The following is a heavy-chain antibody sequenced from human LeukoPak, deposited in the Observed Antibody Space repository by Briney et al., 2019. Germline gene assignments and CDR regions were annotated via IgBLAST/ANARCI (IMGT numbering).Heavy chain of an antibody. V-gene: IGHV3-30*02. J-gene: IGHJ4*02. CDR3: ARAVGGDGSGSL. CDR2: IRYDGSNK. CDR1: AFTFSRYG. D-gene: IGHD3-10*01. Sequence: PGGSLRLSCAASAFTFSRYGMRWVRQAPGKGLEWVAFIRYDGSNKYYADSVKGRFTISRDNSKNTLYLQMNSLRAEDTAVYYCARAVGGDGSGSLWGPGTLVTVSS.